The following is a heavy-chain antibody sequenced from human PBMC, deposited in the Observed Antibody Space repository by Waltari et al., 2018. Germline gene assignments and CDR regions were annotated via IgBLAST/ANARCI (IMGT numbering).Heavy chain of an antibody. Sequence: EEQLLESGGGLVQPGGSLRLSCEASGFAINDYAMTGVRQAPGKGLDGVATISANEKTYYADSVTGRFTISSDNSKNTVYLQLSGLRADDTALYYCAKNVGAGYGSRAYALDYWGLGTPVTVSS. CDR3: AKNVGAGYGSRAYALDY. CDR1: GFAINDYA. V-gene: IGHV3-23*01. D-gene: IGHD3-16*01. J-gene: IGHJ4*02. CDR2: ISANEKT.